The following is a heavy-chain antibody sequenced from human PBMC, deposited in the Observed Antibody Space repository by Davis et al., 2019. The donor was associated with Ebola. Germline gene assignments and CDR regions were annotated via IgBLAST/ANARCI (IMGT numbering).Heavy chain of an antibody. CDR1: GFTFSSYS. CDR3: AGGYSYDLLVYYGMDV. CDR2: IRYDGSNK. D-gene: IGHD5-18*01. J-gene: IGHJ6*02. Sequence: GESLKISCAASGFTFSSYSMNWVRQAPGKGLEWVAFIRYDGSNKYYADSVKGRFTISRDNSKNTLYLQMNSLRAEDTAVYYCAGGYSYDLLVYYGMDVWGQGTTVTVSS. V-gene: IGHV3-30*02.